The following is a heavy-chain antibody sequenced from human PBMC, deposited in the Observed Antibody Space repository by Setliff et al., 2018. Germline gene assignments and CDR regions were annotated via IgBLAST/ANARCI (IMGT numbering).Heavy chain of an antibody. V-gene: IGHV3-7*01. CDR3: ARTQVVPASTYSIDY. J-gene: IGHJ4*02. CDR2: IKRDGREI. Sequence: GGSLRLSCVASGLIFSSYWMSWVRQAPGKGLEWVANIKRDGREIYYVDSVKGRFTISRDNAKNLLYLQMNSLRAEDTAVYYCARTQVVPASTYSIDYWGQGTLVTVSS. D-gene: IGHD2-2*01. CDR1: GLIFSSYW.